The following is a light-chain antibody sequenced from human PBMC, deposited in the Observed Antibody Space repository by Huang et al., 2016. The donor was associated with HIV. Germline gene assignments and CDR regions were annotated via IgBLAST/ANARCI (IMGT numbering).Light chain of an antibody. Sequence: EIIMTQFPATLSVSPAESATLSCRASQRISTNLAWYQQRPGQAPRLLIDVASTRATGIPARFSGSGAGAEFTLTISSLQSEDFAIYYCQHYNNWPPFTFGPGTKVDIK. V-gene: IGKV3-15*01. J-gene: IGKJ3*01. CDR3: QHYNNWPPFT. CDR2: VAS. CDR1: QRISTN.